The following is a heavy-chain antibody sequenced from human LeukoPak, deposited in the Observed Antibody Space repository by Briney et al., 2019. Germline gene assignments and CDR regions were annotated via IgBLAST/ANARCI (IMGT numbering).Heavy chain of an antibody. CDR3: ARDLDMVGATGFDI. CDR2: ISSSSSTI. D-gene: IGHD1-26*01. J-gene: IGHJ3*02. Sequence: RTGGPLRLSCAASGFTFSSYSMNWVRQAPGKGLEWVSYISSSSSTIYYADSVKGRFTISRDNAKNALYLQVYSLRDEDTAVYYCARDLDMVGATGFDIWGQGTMVTVSS. CDR1: GFTFSSYS. V-gene: IGHV3-48*02.